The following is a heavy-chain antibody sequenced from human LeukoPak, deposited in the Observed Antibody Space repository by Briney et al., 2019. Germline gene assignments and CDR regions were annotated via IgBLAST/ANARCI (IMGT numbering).Heavy chain of an antibody. J-gene: IGHJ4*02. CDR3: ARFVSGDYYDSRGGNYFDY. CDR2: INPSGGST. D-gene: IGHD3-22*01. Sequence: ASVKVSCKASGYTFTSYYMHWVRQAPGQGLEWMGIINPSGGSTSYAQKFQGRVTMTRDTSTSTVYMELSSLRSEDTAVYYCARFVSGDYYDSRGGNYFDYWGQGTLVTVSS. V-gene: IGHV1-46*01. CDR1: GYTFTSYY.